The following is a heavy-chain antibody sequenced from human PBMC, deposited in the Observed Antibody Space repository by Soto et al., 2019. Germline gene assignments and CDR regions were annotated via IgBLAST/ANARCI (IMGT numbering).Heavy chain of an antibody. J-gene: IGHJ6*02. CDR1: GYTFTSYD. D-gene: IGHD3-22*01. V-gene: IGHV1-8*01. Sequence: ASVKVSCKASGYTFTSYDINWLRQATGQGLEWMGWMNPNSGNTGYAQKFQGRVTMTRDTSTSTAYMELSSLRSEDTAVYYCAREPIQYDSSGYPSPPDHYYYGMDVWGQGTTVTVSS. CDR2: MNPNSGNT. CDR3: AREPIQYDSSGYPSPPDHYYYGMDV.